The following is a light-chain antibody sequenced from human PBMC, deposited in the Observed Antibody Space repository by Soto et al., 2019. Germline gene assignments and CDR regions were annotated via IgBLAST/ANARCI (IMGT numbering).Light chain of an antibody. CDR1: QSVSRSY. V-gene: IGKV3-20*01. CDR3: QQYGSSPGT. J-gene: IGKJ1*01. Sequence: IGLTQSPGTLSLSPGERATLSCRASQSVSRSYLAWDQQKPGQAPRLLIYVASIRATDITDRFSGSGSGTDFTLPIIRLEPEDFAVYYCQQYGSSPGTFGQGTMVEIK. CDR2: VAS.